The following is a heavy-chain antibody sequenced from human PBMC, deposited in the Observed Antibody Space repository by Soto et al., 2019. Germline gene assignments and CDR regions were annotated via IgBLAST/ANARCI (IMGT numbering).Heavy chain of an antibody. D-gene: IGHD6-19*01. Sequence: QLQLQESGPGLAKPSETLSLTCTVSGGSISSSSYYWGWIRQPPGKGMEWIGTIYYSGSTYYNPSPKSRRTLIEETTNNPIPPRLSFESVAGKAVYYCARQAYRSGWADYWGQGILVTVSS. CDR3: ARQAYRSGWADY. CDR1: GGSISSSSYY. CDR2: IYYSGST. V-gene: IGHV4-39*01. J-gene: IGHJ4*02.